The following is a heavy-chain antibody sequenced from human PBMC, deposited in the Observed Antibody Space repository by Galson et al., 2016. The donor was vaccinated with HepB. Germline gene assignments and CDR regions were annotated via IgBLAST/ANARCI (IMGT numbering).Heavy chain of an antibody. J-gene: IGHJ4*02. CDR1: GFTFSRYE. CDR2: ISSSGTTI. Sequence: SLRLSCAASGFTFSRYEMHWVRQAPGKGLEWVSYISSSGTTIYYADSVTGRFTISRDNAKNSLYLQMNSLRAEDTAVYYCAREPVRLDDLLTGPPKNPDYWGQGTLVTVSS. CDR3: AREPVRLDDLLTGPPKNPDY. D-gene: IGHD3-9*01. V-gene: IGHV3-48*03.